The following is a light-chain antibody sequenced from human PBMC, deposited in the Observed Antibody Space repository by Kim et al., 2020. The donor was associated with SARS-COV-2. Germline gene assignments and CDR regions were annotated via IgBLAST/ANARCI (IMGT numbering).Light chain of an antibody. CDR1: SLRSSY. CDR2: GKN. J-gene: IGLJ3*02. Sequence: ALGQTVRITCQGDSLRSSYASWYQQKPGQAPVLVIYGKNNRPSGIPDRFSGSSSGNTASLTITGAQAEDEADYYCNSRDSSAYHLVFGGGTQLTVL. CDR3: NSRDSSAYHLV. V-gene: IGLV3-19*01.